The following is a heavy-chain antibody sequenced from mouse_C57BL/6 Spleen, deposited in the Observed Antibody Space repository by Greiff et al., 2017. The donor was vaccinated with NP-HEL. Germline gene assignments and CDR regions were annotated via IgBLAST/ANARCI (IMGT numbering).Heavy chain of an antibody. CDR1: GFSLTGYG. Sequence: QVQLQQSGPGLVQPSQCLSITCTASGFSLTGYGIHWVRQSPGKGLEWLGWFWSGGSRDNNAAFISRLSIRKDNSKSQVFFKMNSLQADETAIYYWASSNLDYWGQGTTLTVSS. CDR2: FWSGGSR. D-gene: IGHD4-1*01. J-gene: IGHJ2*01. CDR3: ASSNLDY. V-gene: IGHV2-2*01.